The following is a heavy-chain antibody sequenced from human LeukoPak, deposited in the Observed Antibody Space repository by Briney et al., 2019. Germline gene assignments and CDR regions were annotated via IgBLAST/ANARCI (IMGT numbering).Heavy chain of an antibody. V-gene: IGHV3-43*02. D-gene: IGHD5-24*01. CDR2: ISGDGGST. CDR1: GFTFDDYA. CDR3: ANTWKGEMATINY. J-gene: IGHJ4*02. Sequence: GGSLRLSCTASGFTFDDYAMHWIRQAPGKGLEWVSLISGDGGSTHYADSVKGRFTISRDNSKNSLYLQMNSLRTEDTALYYCANTWKGEMATINYWGQGTLVTVSS.